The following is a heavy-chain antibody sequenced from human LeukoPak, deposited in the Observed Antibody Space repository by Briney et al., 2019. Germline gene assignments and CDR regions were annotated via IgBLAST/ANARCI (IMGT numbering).Heavy chain of an antibody. CDR3: ARGNGYVSGRVDYNWFDP. Sequence: GGSLRLSCAASGFSVSTHYMTWVRQAPGKGLEWVSVLYVGGTTYYADSVKGRFTISRDDSKNTLYLQMHSLRAEDTAVYYCARGNGYVSGRVDYNWFDPWGQGTLVTVSS. D-gene: IGHD1-26*01. CDR2: LYVGGTT. V-gene: IGHV3-53*01. CDR1: GFSVSTHY. J-gene: IGHJ5*02.